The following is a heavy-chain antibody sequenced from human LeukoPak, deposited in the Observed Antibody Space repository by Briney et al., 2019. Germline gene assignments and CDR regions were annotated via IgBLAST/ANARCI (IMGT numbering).Heavy chain of an antibody. Sequence: GASVKVSCKASGGTFSSYAISWVRQAPGQGLEWMGGIIPIFGTATYAQKFQGRVTITTDESTSTAYMELSSLRSEDTAVYYCARVNCSNTSCYDRWFDPWGQGTLVTVSS. CDR2: IIPIFGTA. J-gene: IGHJ5*02. V-gene: IGHV1-69*05. CDR1: GGTFSSYA. D-gene: IGHD2-2*01. CDR3: ARVNCSNTSCYDRWFDP.